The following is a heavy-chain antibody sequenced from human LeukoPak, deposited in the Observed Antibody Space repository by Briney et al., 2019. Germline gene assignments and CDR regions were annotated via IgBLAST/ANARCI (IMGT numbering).Heavy chain of an antibody. J-gene: IGHJ4*02. CDR2: ISYDGGDK. CDR1: GFSFSYYG. CDR3: AKDMRPYSGDRSFLFDQ. Sequence: GGSLRLSCAASGFSFSYYGVHWVRQATGKGLEWVALISYDGGDKYFADSVKGRFSISRDNSQNTLFLQMNSLITEDTAIYYCAKDMRPYSGDRSFLFDQWGQGTLVIVSS. D-gene: IGHD1-26*01. V-gene: IGHV3-30*18.